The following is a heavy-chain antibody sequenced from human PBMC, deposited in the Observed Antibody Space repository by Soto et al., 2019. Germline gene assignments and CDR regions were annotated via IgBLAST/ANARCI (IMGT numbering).Heavy chain of an antibody. CDR3: AKVLDSSGWYTYYGMDV. CDR2: ISGSGYST. J-gene: IGHJ6*02. D-gene: IGHD6-19*01. Sequence: VQLLESGGGLVQPGGSLRLSCAASGFTFSSYAMSWVRQAPGKGLEWVSAISGSGYSTYYADSVKGRFTISRDNSKNTLYLQMNSLRAEDTALYYCAKVLDSSGWYTYYGMDVWGQGTTVTVSS. CDR1: GFTFSSYA. V-gene: IGHV3-23*01.